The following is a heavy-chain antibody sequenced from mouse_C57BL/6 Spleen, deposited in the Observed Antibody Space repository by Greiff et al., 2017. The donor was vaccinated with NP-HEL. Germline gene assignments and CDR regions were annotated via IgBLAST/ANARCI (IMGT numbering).Heavy chain of an antibody. J-gene: IGHJ1*03. D-gene: IGHD1-1*01. CDR3: ASSEITTVDWYFDV. CDR2: IYPGDGDT. CDR1: GYAFSSSW. Sequence: VQLQQSGPELVKPGASVKISCKASGYAFSSSWMNWVKQRPGKGLEWIGRIYPGDGDTNYNGKFTGKATLTADKSSSTAYMQLSSLTSEDSAVYFCASSEITTVDWYFDVWGTGTTVTVSS. V-gene: IGHV1-82*01.